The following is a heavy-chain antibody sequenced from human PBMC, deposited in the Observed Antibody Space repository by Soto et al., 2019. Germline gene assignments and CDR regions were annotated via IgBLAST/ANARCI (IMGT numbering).Heavy chain of an antibody. D-gene: IGHD6-13*01. CDR1: GYTFTSYG. Sequence: GASVKVSFKASGYTFTSYGISWLRQAPGQGLEWMGWISAYNGNTNYAQKLQGRVTMTTDTSTSTAYMELRSLRSDDTAVYYCLFVAAGTFDYWGQGTLVTVSS. V-gene: IGHV1-18*01. J-gene: IGHJ4*02. CDR2: ISAYNGNT. CDR3: LFVAAGTFDY.